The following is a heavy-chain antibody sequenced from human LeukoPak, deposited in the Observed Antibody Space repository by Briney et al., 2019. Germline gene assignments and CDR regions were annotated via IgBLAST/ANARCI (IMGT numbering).Heavy chain of an antibody. Sequence: GGSLRLSCAASGFIFSSYGMHWVRQAPGKGLEWVAFIRYDGSDKYYADSVKGRFTISRDNSNNTLYLQMNSLRAEDTAVYYCARRAGAYSHPYDYWGQGTLVTVSS. V-gene: IGHV3-30*02. CDR3: ARRAGAYSHPYDY. D-gene: IGHD4/OR15-4a*01. CDR2: IRYDGSDK. CDR1: GFIFSSYG. J-gene: IGHJ4*02.